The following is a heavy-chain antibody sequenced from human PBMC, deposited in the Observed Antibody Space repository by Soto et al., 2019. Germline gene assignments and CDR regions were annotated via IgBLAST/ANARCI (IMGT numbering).Heavy chain of an antibody. CDR1: GYTFTGYA. V-gene: IGHV1-3*01. CDR3: ARGDYYDIHDY. Sequence: QVQLVQSGAEVKKPGASVKVSCKASGYTFTGYAIHWVRQAPGQRLEWMGWINAGNGNTKYSQKFQGRVTITRDTSASTAYMELSSLRSEDTAVYYCARGDYYDIHDYWGQGTRVTVSS. D-gene: IGHD3-22*01. CDR2: INAGNGNT. J-gene: IGHJ4*02.